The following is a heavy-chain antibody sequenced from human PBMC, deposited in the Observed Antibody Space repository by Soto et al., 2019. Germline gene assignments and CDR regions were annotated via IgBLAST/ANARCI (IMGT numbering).Heavy chain of an antibody. CDR2: ISYSGTT. Sequence: QVQLQESGPGLVKPSQTLSLTCTVSGGSISSGNYYWSWIRQPPGKGLEWIGFISYSGTTHYSASLRSRLSISVDTSKTQFSLDLSSVTAADTAVYYCATMGTPVTGLYYFDYWGQGTLVTVSS. V-gene: IGHV4-30-4*01. CDR1: GGSISSGNYY. CDR3: ATMGTPVTGLYYFDY. D-gene: IGHD4-17*01. J-gene: IGHJ4*02.